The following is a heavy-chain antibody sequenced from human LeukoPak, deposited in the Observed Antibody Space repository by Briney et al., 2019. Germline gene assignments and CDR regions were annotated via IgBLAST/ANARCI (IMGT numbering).Heavy chain of an antibody. CDR3: ASPKGFYGDYSNYYYYMDV. CDR2: ISSSSSTI. Sequence: GGSLRLSCAASGFTFSSYSMNWVRQAPGKGLEWVSYISSSSSTIYYADSVKGRFTISRDNAKNSLYPQMNSLRAEDTAVYYCASPKGFYGDYSNYYYYMDVWGKGTTVTVSS. J-gene: IGHJ6*03. V-gene: IGHV3-48*01. CDR1: GFTFSSYS. D-gene: IGHD4-17*01.